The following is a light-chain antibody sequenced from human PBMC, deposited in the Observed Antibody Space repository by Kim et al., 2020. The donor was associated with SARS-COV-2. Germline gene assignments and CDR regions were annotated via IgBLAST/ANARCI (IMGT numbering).Light chain of an antibody. V-gene: IGKV1-39*01. CDR2: SAS. CDR3: QQAYGAPPT. J-gene: IGKJ3*01. CDR1: QIINIY. Sequence: AAVRDRVTLACRACQIINIYLNWYQQRSGKAPNLLNHSASSLQSGVPSRFSGSGSGTGFTLTISSLQPEDVATYYCQQAYGAPPTFGPGTKVDIK.